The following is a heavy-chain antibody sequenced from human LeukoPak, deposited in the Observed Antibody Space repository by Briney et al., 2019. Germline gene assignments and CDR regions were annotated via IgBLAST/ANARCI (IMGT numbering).Heavy chain of an antibody. V-gene: IGHV3-23*01. J-gene: IGHJ4*02. CDR2: ISGSGGTT. D-gene: IGHD5-12*01. CDR3: AKARIVATIQALFDY. Sequence: GGSLRLSCAASGFTFSSYAMSWVRQAPGKGLEWVSVISGSGGTTYYADSVKGRFTISRDNSKNTLYLQMNSLRAEDTAVYYCAKARIVATIQALFDYWGQGTLVTVSS. CDR1: GFTFSSYA.